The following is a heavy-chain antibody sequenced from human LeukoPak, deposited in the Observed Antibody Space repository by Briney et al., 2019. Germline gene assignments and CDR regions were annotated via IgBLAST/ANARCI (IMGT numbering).Heavy chain of an antibody. V-gene: IGHV3-53*01. CDR2: LYEDGRI. D-gene: IGHD2-15*01. CDR1: GFPVDSNY. Sequence: GGSLRLSCAASGFPVDSNYMNWVRQAPGKGLEWVSVLYEDGRIYYADSVKGRFTIPRDTSKNILSLQLNGLRAEDTAVYYCARGGGYYPIDYWGQGTLVTVSS. J-gene: IGHJ4*02. CDR3: ARGGGYYPIDY.